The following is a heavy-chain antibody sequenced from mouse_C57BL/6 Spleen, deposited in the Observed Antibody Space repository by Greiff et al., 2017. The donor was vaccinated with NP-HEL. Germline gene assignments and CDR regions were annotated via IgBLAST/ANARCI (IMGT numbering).Heavy chain of an antibody. V-gene: IGHV1-62-2*01. CDR1: GYTFTEYT. Sequence: QVQLKESGAELVKPGASVKLSCKASGYTFTEYTIHWVKQRPGQGLEWIGWFYPGSGSIKYNEKFKDKATLTADKSSSTVYMELSRLTSECSAVYFCASHEDGYGSSPLFDYWGQGTTLTVSS. D-gene: IGHD1-1*01. J-gene: IGHJ2*01. CDR3: ASHEDGYGSSPLFDY. CDR2: FYPGSGSI.